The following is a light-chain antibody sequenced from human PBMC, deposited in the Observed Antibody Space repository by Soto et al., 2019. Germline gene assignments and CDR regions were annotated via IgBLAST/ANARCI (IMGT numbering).Light chain of an antibody. CDR1: SSTIGSNN. CDR3: ATWDGSLPGEV. CDR2: DNN. V-gene: IGLV1-51*01. Sequence: QSALTQPPSASGTPGQRVTVSCSGSSSTIGSNNVAWYKKLAGSAPKLLIYDNNKRPSGIPDRFSGSKSGTSGTLDITGLQTGDEADYYCATWDGSLPGEVFGGGTKLTVL. J-gene: IGLJ2*01.